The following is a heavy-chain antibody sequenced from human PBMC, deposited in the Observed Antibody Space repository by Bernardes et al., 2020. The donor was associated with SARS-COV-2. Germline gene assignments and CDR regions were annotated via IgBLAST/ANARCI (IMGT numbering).Heavy chain of an antibody. CDR3: ARGEDYYYYGMDV. V-gene: IGHV1-69*13. D-gene: IGHD2-21*01. CDR2: IIPIFGTA. J-gene: IGHJ6*02. CDR1: GGTFSSYA. Sequence: SGKVSCKASGGTFSSYAISWVRQAPGQGLEWMGGIIPIFGTANYAQKFQGRVTITADESTSTAYMELSSLRSEDTAVYYCARGEDYYYYGMDVWGQGTTVTVSS.